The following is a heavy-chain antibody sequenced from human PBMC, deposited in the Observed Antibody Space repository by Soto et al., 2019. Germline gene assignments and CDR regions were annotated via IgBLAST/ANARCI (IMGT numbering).Heavy chain of an antibody. J-gene: IGHJ4*02. CDR2: IYYSGST. D-gene: IGHD6-19*01. V-gene: IGHV4-59*08. Sequence: SETLSLTCTVSGGSISSYYWSWIRQPPVKGLEWIGYIYYSGSTNYNPSLKSRVTISVDTSKNQFSLKLSSVTAADTAVYYCASAPGIAVAGAYYFDYWGQGTLVTVSS. CDR3: ASAPGIAVAGAYYFDY. CDR1: GGSISSYY.